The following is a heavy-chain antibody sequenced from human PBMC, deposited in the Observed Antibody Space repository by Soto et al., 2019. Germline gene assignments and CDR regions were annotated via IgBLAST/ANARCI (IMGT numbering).Heavy chain of an antibody. CDR1: GDSISSGDFS. J-gene: IGHJ5*02. CDR2: IYATGTT. D-gene: IGHD1-1*01. Sequence: SETLSLTCAVSGDSISSGDFSWSWIRKSAGKGLEWIGRIYATGTTDYNPSLKSRVMMSVDTSKKQFSLKLRSVTAADTAVYYCVRDGTKTLRDWFDPWGQGMSVTVSS. V-gene: IGHV4-61*02. CDR3: VRDGTKTLRDWFDP.